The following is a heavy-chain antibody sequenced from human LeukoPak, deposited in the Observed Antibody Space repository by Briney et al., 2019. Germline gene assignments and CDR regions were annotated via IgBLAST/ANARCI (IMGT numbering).Heavy chain of an antibody. V-gene: IGHV4-34*01. CDR3: ARGNSVWYYDSSGYPH. CDR2: INHSGST. D-gene: IGHD3-22*01. CDR1: GGSFSGYY. Sequence: SETPSLTCAVYGGSFSGYYWSWIRQPPGKGLEWIGEINHSGSTNYNPSLKSRVTISVDTSKNQFSLKLSSVTAADTAVYYCARGNSVWYYDSSGYPHWGQGTLVTVSS. J-gene: IGHJ4*02.